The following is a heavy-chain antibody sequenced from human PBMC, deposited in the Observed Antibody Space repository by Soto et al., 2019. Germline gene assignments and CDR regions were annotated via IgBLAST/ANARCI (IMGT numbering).Heavy chain of an antibody. V-gene: IGHV2-70*04. CDR3: ARTSVGNYYGMDV. Sequence: SGPTLVNPTQTLTLTCTFSGFSLSTSGMRVSWIRQPPGKALEWLARIDWDDDKFYSTSPKTRLTISKDTSKNQVVLTMTNMDPVDTATYYCARTSVGNYYGMDVWGQGTTVTVSS. D-gene: IGHD2-15*01. CDR1: GFSLSTSGMR. CDR2: IDWDDDK. J-gene: IGHJ6*02.